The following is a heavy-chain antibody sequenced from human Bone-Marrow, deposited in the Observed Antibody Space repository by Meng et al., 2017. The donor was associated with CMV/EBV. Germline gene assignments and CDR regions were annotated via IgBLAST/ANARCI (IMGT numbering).Heavy chain of an antibody. CDR1: GYPFSGYY. Sequence: ASGKVSCKASGYPFSGYYIHWVRQAPGRGLEWMGWLNPNSGVTTYGQMLQGRVTMTRDKSSSTAYMEVSRLTSDDTAIYYCSRGYEAGVPHFDYWGQGTLVTVSS. CDR3: SRGYEAGVPHFDY. J-gene: IGHJ4*02. V-gene: IGHV1-2*02. CDR2: LNPNSGVT. D-gene: IGHD5-12*01.